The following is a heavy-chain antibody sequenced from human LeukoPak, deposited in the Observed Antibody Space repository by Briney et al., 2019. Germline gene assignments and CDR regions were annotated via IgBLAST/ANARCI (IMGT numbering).Heavy chain of an antibody. CDR3: ARDRGGSASHGFDAFDI. CDR1: GYTFTSYG. V-gene: IGHV1-46*01. CDR2: INPSGGST. D-gene: IGHD3-10*01. J-gene: IGHJ3*02. Sequence: ASVKVSCKASGYTFTSYGISWVRQAPGQGLEWMGIINPSGGSTSYAQKFQGRVTMTRDTSTSTVYMELSSLRSEDTAVYYCARDRGGSASHGFDAFDIWGQGTMVTVSS.